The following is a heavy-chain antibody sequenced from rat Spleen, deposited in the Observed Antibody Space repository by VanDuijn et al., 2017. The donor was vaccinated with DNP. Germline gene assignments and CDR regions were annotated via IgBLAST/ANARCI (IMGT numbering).Heavy chain of an antibody. CDR2: ISPSGGST. D-gene: IGHD1-12*02. CDR3: ARHYYDGTKGGFRFAY. Sequence: EVQLVESGGGLVQPGRSLKLSCAASGFTFSNYDMAWVRQAPTKGLEWVASISPSGGSTYYRDSVKGRFTVSRDNAKSTLYLQMDSLRSEDTATYYCARHYYDGTKGGFRFAYWGQGVMVTVSS. J-gene: IGHJ2*01. CDR1: GFTFSNYD. V-gene: IGHV5-25*01.